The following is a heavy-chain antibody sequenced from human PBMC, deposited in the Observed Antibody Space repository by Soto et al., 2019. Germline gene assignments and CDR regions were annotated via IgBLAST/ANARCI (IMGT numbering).Heavy chain of an antibody. CDR1: GASISSGDYF. CDR3: AREKGYISGPKDFDY. Sequence: PAETPSLTCTVSGASISSGDYFWSWIRQSPGKGLEWMGYINDSGSSYYNPSLKSRGTMSVGTSKNQFSLKLRSVTAADTAVYYCAREKGYISGPKDFDYWGQGTLVTVSS. J-gene: IGHJ4*02. V-gene: IGHV4-30-4*01. CDR2: INDSGSS. D-gene: IGHD5-12*01.